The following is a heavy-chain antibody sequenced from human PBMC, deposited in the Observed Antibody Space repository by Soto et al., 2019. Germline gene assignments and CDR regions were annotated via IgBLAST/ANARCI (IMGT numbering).Heavy chain of an antibody. J-gene: IGHJ6*02. V-gene: IGHV4-59*01. D-gene: IGHD1-26*01. CDR3: ARDPSGTLPYYYYYCGMDV. CDR1: GGSISSYY. Sequence: SETLSLTCTVSGGSISSYYWSWIRQPPGKGLEWIGYIYYSGSTNYNPSLKSRVTISVDTSKNQFSLKLSSVTAADTAVYYCARDPSGTLPYYYYYCGMDVWGQGTTVTVSS. CDR2: IYYSGST.